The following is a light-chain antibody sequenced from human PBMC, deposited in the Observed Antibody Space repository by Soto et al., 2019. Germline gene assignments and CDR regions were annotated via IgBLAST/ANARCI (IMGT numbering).Light chain of an antibody. CDR3: QQYGSSPLT. J-gene: IGKJ4*01. V-gene: IGKV3-20*01. CDR2: GAS. Sequence: EIVLTQSPGTLSLSPGERATLSCMASQSVSSSYFAWYQQKPGQAPRLLISGASSRATGFPDRFSGSGSGTDFTLTISRLEPEDFAVYYCQQYGSSPLTFGGGTKVDI. CDR1: QSVSSSY.